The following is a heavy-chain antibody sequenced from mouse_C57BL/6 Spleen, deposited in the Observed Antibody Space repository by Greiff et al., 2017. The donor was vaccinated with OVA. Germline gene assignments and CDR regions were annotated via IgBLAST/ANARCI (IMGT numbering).Heavy chain of an antibody. D-gene: IGHD6-1*01. CDR3: ARRQRGNYYAMDY. CDR1: GYTFTSYW. J-gene: IGHJ4*01. CDR2: IDPSDSYT. Sequence: VQLQQSGAELVKPGASVKLSCKASGYTFTSYWMQWVKQRPGQGLEWIGEIDPSDSYTNYNQKFKGKATLTVDTSSSTAYMQLSSLTSEDSAVYYCARRQRGNYYAMDYWGQGTSVTVSS. V-gene: IGHV1-50*01.